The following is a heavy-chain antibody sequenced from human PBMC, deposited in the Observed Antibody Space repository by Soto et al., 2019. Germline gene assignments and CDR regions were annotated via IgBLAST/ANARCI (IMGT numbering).Heavy chain of an antibody. CDR1: GFTFSSYG. V-gene: IGHV3-33*01. J-gene: IGHJ5*02. D-gene: IGHD5-18*01. CDR3: AIWTYSYGGNNWFDP. Sequence: PGGSLRLSCAASGFTFSSYGMHWVRQAPGKGLEWVAVIWYDGSNKYYADSVKGRFTISRDNSKNTLYLQMNSLRAEDTAVYYCAIWTYSYGGNNWFDPWGQGTLVIVSS. CDR2: IWYDGSNK.